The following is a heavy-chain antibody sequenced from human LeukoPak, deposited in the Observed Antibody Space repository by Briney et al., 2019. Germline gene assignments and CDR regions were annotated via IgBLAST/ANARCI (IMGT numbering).Heavy chain of an antibody. V-gene: IGHV3-48*01. CDR3: AGTNYHWYMDV. Sequence: GGSLRLSCAASGITFSTYNMNWVRQAPGKGLEWVSYISSSSSTMSYADSVKGRFTISRDNAKTSLYLQMDSLRAEDTAVYYCAGTNYHWYMDVWGKGTTVTVSS. CDR2: ISSSSSTM. CDR1: GITFSTYN. J-gene: IGHJ6*03.